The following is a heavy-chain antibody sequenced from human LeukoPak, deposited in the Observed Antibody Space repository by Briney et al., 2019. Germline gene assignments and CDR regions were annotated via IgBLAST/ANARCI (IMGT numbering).Heavy chain of an antibody. Sequence: ASVKVSCKASGYTFTSYDINWVRQATGQGLEWMGWMNPNSGNTGYAQKFQGRVTITRNTSISTAYMELSSLRSEDTAVYYCARGHSSSPNAFDIWGQGTMVIVSS. CDR1: GYTFTSYD. D-gene: IGHD6-13*01. J-gene: IGHJ3*02. CDR2: MNPNSGNT. CDR3: ARGHSSSPNAFDI. V-gene: IGHV1-8*03.